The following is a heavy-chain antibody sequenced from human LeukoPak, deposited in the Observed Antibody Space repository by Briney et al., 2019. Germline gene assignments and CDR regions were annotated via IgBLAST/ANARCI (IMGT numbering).Heavy chain of an antibody. CDR3: ARDPTSIAAAGTVGPVGFDP. V-gene: IGHV4-39*07. CDR1: GGSISSSSYY. J-gene: IGHJ5*02. CDR2: IYYSGST. D-gene: IGHD6-13*01. Sequence: SETLSLTCTVSGGSISSSSYYWGWIRQPPGKGLEWIGSIYYSGSTYYNPSLKSRVTISVDTSKNQFSLKLSSVAAADTAVYYCARDPTSIAAAGTVGPVGFDPWGQGTLVTVSS.